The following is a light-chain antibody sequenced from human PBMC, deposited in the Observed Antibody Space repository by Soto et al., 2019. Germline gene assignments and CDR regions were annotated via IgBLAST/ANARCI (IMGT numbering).Light chain of an antibody. CDR2: LHSDGSH. V-gene: IGLV4-69*01. J-gene: IGLJ2*01. CDR1: SGHSTYA. CDR3: QTWGTGIRV. Sequence: QSVLTQSPSASASLGDSVKLTCTLSSGHSTYAIAWHQQQPEKGPRYLMKLHSDGSHIKGDGIPDRFSGSSSGAERYLTISSLQSEDEADYYCQTWGTGIRVFGGGTKLTVL.